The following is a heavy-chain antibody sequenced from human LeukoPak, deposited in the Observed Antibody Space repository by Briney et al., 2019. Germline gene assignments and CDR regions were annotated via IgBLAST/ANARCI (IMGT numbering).Heavy chain of an antibody. V-gene: IGHV3-33*01. J-gene: IGHJ6*02. CDR2: IWYDGSNK. Sequence: PGGSLRLSCAASGFTFSSYGMHWVRQAPGKGLEWVAVIWYDGSNKYYADSVKGRFTISRDNSKNTLYLQMNSLRAEDTAVYYCARDRSFSMIVVEYGMDVWGQGTTVTVSS. D-gene: IGHD3-22*01. CDR1: GFTFSSYG. CDR3: ARDRSFSMIVVEYGMDV.